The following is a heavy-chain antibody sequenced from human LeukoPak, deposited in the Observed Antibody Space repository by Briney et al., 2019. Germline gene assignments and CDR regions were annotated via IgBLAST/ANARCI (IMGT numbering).Heavy chain of an antibody. Sequence: PSETLSLTCTVSGGSISSGDHYWSWIRQPPGKGLEWIGYIYYSGSTYYNPSLKSRVTISVDTSKNQFSLKLSSVTAADTAVYYCARGFRYCSSTSCYPYFDYWGQGTLVTVSS. CDR1: GGSISSGDHY. J-gene: IGHJ4*02. D-gene: IGHD2-2*01. V-gene: IGHV4-30-4*08. CDR2: IYYSGST. CDR3: ARGFRYCSSTSCYPYFDY.